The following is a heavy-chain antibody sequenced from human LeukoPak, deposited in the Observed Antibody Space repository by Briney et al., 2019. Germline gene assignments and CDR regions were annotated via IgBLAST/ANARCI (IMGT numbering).Heavy chain of an antibody. CDR2: IYYSGST. CDR3: ARDLGGLGELSAPT. CDR1: GGSISRGDYY. J-gene: IGHJ5*02. Sequence: SETLSLTCTVSGGSISRGDYYWSWFRQPPGKGLEWIGYIYYSGSTYYNPSLKSRVTISVDTSKNQFSLKLSSVTAADTAVYYCARDLGGLGELSAPTWGQGTLVTVSS. V-gene: IGHV4-30-4*01. D-gene: IGHD3-16*02.